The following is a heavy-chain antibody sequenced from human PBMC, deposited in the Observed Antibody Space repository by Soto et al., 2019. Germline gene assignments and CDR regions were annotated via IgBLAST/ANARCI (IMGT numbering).Heavy chain of an antibody. J-gene: IGHJ6*02. V-gene: IGHV4-34*01. CDR1: GGSFDDFY. CDR3: ARGQLVWYGDLTPYHRDMDV. Sequence: SSETLSLTCAFYGGSFDDFYWSWVRQSPGKGLEWVGEISHDGGTNYSPSLASRVSISVDTSKNQFSLHLRSVTAADTGLYYCARGQLVWYGDLTPYHRDMDVWGQGTTVNVSS. D-gene: IGHD3-10*01. CDR2: ISHDGGT.